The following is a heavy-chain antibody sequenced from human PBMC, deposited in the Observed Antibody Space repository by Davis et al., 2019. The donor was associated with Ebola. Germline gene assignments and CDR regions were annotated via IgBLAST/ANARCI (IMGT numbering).Heavy chain of an antibody. D-gene: IGHD1/OR15-1a*01. CDR3: ARMDWNNEEAFDV. Sequence: PGGSLRLSYAASGFTFSSYWMSWVRQAPGKGLEWVANIKQDGSEKYYVDSVKGRFTISRDNAKNSLFLQMNSLTAEDTAVYYCARMDWNNEEAFDVWGQGTMVTVSS. J-gene: IGHJ3*01. V-gene: IGHV3-7*01. CDR1: GFTFSSYW. CDR2: IKQDGSEK.